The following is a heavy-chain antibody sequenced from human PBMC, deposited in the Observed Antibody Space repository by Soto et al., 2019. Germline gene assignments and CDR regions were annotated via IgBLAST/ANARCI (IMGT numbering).Heavy chain of an antibody. CDR1: GGSISSGGYS. Sequence: QLQLLESGSGLVKPSQTLSLTCAVSGGSISSGGYSWSWIRQPPGKGLEWIGYIYHSGSTYYNPSLKSRVTISVDRSKYQFSLKLSSVTAADTAVYYCARVPDRWGQGTLVTVSS. V-gene: IGHV4-30-2*01. J-gene: IGHJ5*02. D-gene: IGHD2-2*01. CDR3: ARVPDR. CDR2: IYHSGST.